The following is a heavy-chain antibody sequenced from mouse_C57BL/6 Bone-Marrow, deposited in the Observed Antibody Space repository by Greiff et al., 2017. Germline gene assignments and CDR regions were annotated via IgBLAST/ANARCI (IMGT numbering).Heavy chain of an antibody. V-gene: IGHV5-6*01. Sequence: EVQRVESGGDLVKPGGSLKLSCAASGFTFSSYGMSWVRQTPDKRLEWVATISSGGSYTYYPDSVKGRFTISRDNAKNTLYLQMSSLKSEDTAMYYCARRRVGHYYAMDYWGQGTSVTVSS. CDR1: GFTFSSYG. CDR2: ISSGGSYT. J-gene: IGHJ4*01. CDR3: ARRRVGHYYAMDY. D-gene: IGHD4-1*01.